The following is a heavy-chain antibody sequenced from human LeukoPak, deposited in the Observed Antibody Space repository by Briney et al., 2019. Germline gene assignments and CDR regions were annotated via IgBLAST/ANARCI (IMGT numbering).Heavy chain of an antibody. D-gene: IGHD6-19*01. CDR2: MYQSGTS. Sequence: SETLSLTCTVSGYSISSGYYWGWIRQPPGKGLEWIGSMYQSGTSYYNPSLKSRVTISVDTSKNQFSLKLSSVTAADTAVYYCARDRADSSGWYYFDYWGQGTLVTVSS. J-gene: IGHJ4*02. CDR3: ARDRADSSGWYYFDY. V-gene: IGHV4-38-2*02. CDR1: GYSISSGYY.